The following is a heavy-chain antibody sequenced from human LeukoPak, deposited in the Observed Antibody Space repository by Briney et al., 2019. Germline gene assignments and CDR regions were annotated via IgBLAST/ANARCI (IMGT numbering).Heavy chain of an antibody. CDR1: GFSFSNYA. CDR3: AKARDYGDYVSWFDP. V-gene: IGHV3-23*01. D-gene: IGHD4-17*01. Sequence: GGSLRLSCAASGFSFSNYAMSWVRQAPGKGLEWVSAISGRGANTYYADSVKGRFTISRDNSKNTLYLQMNSLRAEDTAAYYCAKARDYGDYVSWFDPWGQGTLVTVSS. J-gene: IGHJ5*02. CDR2: ISGRGANT.